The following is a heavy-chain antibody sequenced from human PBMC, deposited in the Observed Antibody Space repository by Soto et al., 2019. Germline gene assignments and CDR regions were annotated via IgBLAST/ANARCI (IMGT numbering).Heavy chain of an antibody. CDR1: GGTVSNYA. V-gene: IGHV1-69*01. D-gene: IGHD5-18*01. J-gene: IGHJ4*02. CDR2: IIPIFGTS. Sequence: VQLVQSGAEVKKPGSSVKVSCKASGGTVSNYALSWVRQAPGQGLEWMGGIIPIFGTSNYAQKFQGRVTITADESTNTADIDLSSLRSEDTAVYYWARARGYSYGDQYFDYWGQGTLVTVSS. CDR3: ARARGYSYGDQYFDY.